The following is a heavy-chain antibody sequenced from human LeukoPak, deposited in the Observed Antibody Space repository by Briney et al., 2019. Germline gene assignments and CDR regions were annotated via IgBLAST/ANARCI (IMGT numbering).Heavy chain of an antibody. J-gene: IGHJ3*02. CDR1: GYTFTTYA. V-gene: IGHV1-18*01. CDR2: ISAYNGYT. Sequence: ASVKVSCKASGYTFTTYAISWVRQAPGQGLEWMGWISAYNGYTNYAQKLQGRVTMTTDTFTNTAYMELRSLRSDDTAVYYCARDFDDAFDIWGQGTMVTVSS. CDR3: ARDFDDAFDI. D-gene: IGHD3-9*01.